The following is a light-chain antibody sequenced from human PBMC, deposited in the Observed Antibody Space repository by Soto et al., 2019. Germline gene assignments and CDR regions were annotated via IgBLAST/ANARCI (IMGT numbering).Light chain of an antibody. CDR3: QQYAGSPWT. CDR1: QSFSSRY. Sequence: EIVLTQSPGTLVLSPGERATLSCRASQSFSSRYLAWYQQKPGQAPRLFMYGASTRATGIPDRFSGSGSGTDFTLTISRLEPEDVAVYYCQQYAGSPWTFGQGTKVDIK. J-gene: IGKJ1*01. V-gene: IGKV3-20*01. CDR2: GAS.